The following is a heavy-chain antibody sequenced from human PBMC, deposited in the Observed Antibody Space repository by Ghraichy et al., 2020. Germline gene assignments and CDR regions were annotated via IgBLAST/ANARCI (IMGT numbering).Heavy chain of an antibody. Sequence: SETLSLTCAVYGGSFSGYYWSWIRQPPGKGLEWIGEINHSGSTNYNPSLKSRVTISVDTSKNQFSLKLSSVTAAETAVYYCASLDLVDTAMVNIDYWGQGTLVTVSS. CDR1: GGSFSGYY. D-gene: IGHD5-18*01. CDR3: ASLDLVDTAMVNIDY. CDR2: INHSGST. V-gene: IGHV4-34*01. J-gene: IGHJ4*02.